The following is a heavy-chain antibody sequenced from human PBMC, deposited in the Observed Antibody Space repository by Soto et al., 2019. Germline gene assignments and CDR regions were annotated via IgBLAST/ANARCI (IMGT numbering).Heavy chain of an antibody. CDR3: ARDRPYMVAP. J-gene: IGHJ5*02. CDR2: ISSSSSYI. CDR1: GFTYSSYS. D-gene: IGHD1-20*01. Sequence: GGSLRRSCAASGFTYSSYSMNWVRQAPGKGLEWVSSISSSSSYIYYADSVKGRFTISRDNAKNSLYLQMNSLRAEDTAVYYCARDRPYMVAPWGQGTLVTVSS. V-gene: IGHV3-21*01.